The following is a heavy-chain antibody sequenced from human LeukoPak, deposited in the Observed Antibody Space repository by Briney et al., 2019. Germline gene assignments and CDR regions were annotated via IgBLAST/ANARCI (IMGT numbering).Heavy chain of an antibody. CDR1: GYTFDDYA. D-gene: IGHD2-21*02. Sequence: QPGGSLRLSCAASGYTFDDYATHWVRQAPGKGLEWVSLISGDGGRTYYADSVKGRFTISRDNSKNSLYLQMNSLRTEDIALYYCAKDSSDWYFDYWGQGTLVTVSS. CDR3: AKDSSDWYFDY. CDR2: ISGDGGRT. V-gene: IGHV3-43*02. J-gene: IGHJ4*02.